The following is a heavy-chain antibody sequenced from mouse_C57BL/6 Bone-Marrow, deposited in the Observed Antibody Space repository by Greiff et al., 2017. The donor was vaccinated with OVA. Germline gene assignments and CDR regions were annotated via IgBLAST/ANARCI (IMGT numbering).Heavy chain of an antibody. CDR3: AIKLGRKGLAY. CDR1: GYTFTSYW. D-gene: IGHD4-1*01. J-gene: IGHJ3*01. Sequence: QVQLKQPGTELVKPGASVKLSCKASGYTFTSYWLHWVKQRPGQGLEWIGNINPSNGGTNYNEKFKSKATLTVDKSSSTASMQLSSLTSEDSAVYYCAIKLGRKGLAYWGQGTLVTVSA. CDR2: INPSNGGT. V-gene: IGHV1-53*01.